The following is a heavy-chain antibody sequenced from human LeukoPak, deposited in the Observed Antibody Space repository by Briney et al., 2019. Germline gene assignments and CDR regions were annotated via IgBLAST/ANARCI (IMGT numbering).Heavy chain of an antibody. CDR3: ARGRGVWGSYRPNYFDY. V-gene: IGHV4-34*01. CDR2: INHSGST. Sequence: SETLSLTCAVYGGSFSGYYWSWIRQPPGKGLEWIGEINHSGSTNYNPSLKSRVTISVDTSKNQFSLKLSSVTAADTAVYYCARGRGVWGSYRPNYFDYWGQGTLVTVSS. CDR1: GGSFSGYY. J-gene: IGHJ4*02. D-gene: IGHD3-16*02.